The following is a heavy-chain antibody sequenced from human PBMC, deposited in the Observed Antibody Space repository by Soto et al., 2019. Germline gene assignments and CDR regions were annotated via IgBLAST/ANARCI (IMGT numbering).Heavy chain of an antibody. V-gene: IGHV4-30-4*01. CDR1: GASIRSGDYF. J-gene: IGHJ5*02. Sequence: SETLSLTCTVSGASIRSGDYFWSWIRQPPGKGLDWIGYISYSGSTYYNPSLESRVSVSVDTSTNQFSLKLSSVTAADTAVYFCARGADIAVVITATPDYWFDPWGQGTLVTVSS. CDR2: ISYSGST. D-gene: IGHD2-15*01. CDR3: ARGADIAVVITATPDYWFDP.